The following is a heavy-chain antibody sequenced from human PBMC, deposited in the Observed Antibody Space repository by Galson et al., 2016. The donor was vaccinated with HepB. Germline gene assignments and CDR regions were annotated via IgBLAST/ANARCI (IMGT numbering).Heavy chain of an antibody. V-gene: IGHV2-5*01. CDR3: AHLVNWNPLSYFDD. CDR2: IYWNDDK. Sequence: PALVKPTQTLTLTCTFSGFSLTPSGVGVGWIRQPPGKALEWLALIYWNDDKRNSPSLKSRLTILKDTSKNQVVLTMTNLDPVDTATYYCAHLVNWNPLSYFDDWGPGILVTVSS. J-gene: IGHJ4*02. D-gene: IGHD1-20*01. CDR1: GFSLTPSGVG.